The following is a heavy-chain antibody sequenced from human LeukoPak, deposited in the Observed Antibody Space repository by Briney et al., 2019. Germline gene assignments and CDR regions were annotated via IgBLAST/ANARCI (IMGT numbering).Heavy chain of an antibody. D-gene: IGHD6-19*01. J-gene: IGHJ4*02. CDR1: GFTFSSYA. V-gene: IGHV3-23*01. CDR2: ISDSGGST. Sequence: GGSLRLSCAASGFTFSSYAMSWVRQAPGKGLEWVSSISDSGGSTYYADSVKGRFTISRDNSKNTLYLQMNSLRAEDTAVYYCAKDRWGAVASFDNWGQGTLVTVSS. CDR3: AKDRWGAVASFDN.